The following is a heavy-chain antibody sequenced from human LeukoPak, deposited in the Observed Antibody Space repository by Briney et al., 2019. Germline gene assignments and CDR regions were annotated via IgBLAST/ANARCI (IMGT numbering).Heavy chain of an antibody. CDR1: GFTFSSYA. J-gene: IGHJ4*02. CDR2: ISSSSSYI. CDR3: ARADYGDFTFDY. Sequence: GGSLRLSCAASGFTFSSYAMSWVRQAPGKGLEWVSSISSSSSYIYYADSVKGRFTMSRDNAKNSLYLQMNSLRAEDTAVYYCARADYGDFTFDYWGQGTLVTVSS. D-gene: IGHD4-17*01. V-gene: IGHV3-21*01.